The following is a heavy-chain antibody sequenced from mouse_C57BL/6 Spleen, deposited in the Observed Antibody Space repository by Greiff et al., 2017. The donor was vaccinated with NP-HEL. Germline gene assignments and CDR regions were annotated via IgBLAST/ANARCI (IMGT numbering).Heavy chain of an antibody. D-gene: IGHD2-4*01. CDR3: ARGYYERGFDY. V-gene: IGHV3-6*01. Sequence: ESGPGLVKPSPSLSLSCSVTGYSFTSGYYWNWIRQFPGNKLEWMGYISYDGSSNFNPSLKNRISITRDTSKNQFFQKLNSVTTEDTATDYCARGYYERGFDYWGQGTTLTVSS. J-gene: IGHJ2*01. CDR1: GYSFTSGYY. CDR2: ISYDGSS.